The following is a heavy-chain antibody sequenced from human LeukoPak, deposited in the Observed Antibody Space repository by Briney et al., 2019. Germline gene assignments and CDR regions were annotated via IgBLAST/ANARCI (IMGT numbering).Heavy chain of an antibody. CDR1: GGSVSDYY. CDR2: IYYTGCT. V-gene: IGHV4-59*02. CDR3: ASRKLGNDY. Sequence: KSSETLSLTCTISGGSVSDYYWSWIRQSPGKGLEWIGYIYYTGCTSYNPSLKSRVTISADTSKNEFSLKLNSVTAADTAVYYCASRKLGNDYWGQGTLVTVSS. J-gene: IGHJ4*02. D-gene: IGHD7-27*01.